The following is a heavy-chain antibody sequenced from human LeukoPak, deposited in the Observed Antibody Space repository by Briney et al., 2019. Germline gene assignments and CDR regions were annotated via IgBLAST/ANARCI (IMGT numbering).Heavy chain of an antibody. V-gene: IGHV1-46*01. CDR3: ARGAAAAGPYYYYMDV. J-gene: IGHJ6*03. CDR2: INPSVWST. CDR1: GYTVTSYY. D-gene: IGHD6-13*01. Sequence: ASVKVSCKASGYTVTSYYIHCVRQAPGQGLELRGIINPSVWSTSYAQKFQGRVTMTRDTSTSTVYMELSSLRSEDTAVYYCARGAAAAGPYYYYMDVWGKGTTVTISS.